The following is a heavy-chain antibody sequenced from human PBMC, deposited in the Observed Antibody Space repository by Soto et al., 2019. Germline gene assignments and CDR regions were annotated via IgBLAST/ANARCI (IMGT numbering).Heavy chain of an antibody. V-gene: IGHV3-30-3*01. J-gene: IGHJ5*02. CDR3: ARVLTYGDPNWFVH. Sequence: QVQLVASGGGVVQPGGSLSLSCATSGFTFTSFTMHWVRQAPGKGLEWIAVMSYDGASTDYADAVKGRFTISRDTAKNTWYLHMSNLSPDDTAMYYCARVLTYGDPNWFVHWGQGNLVTVSS. CDR2: MSYDGAST. D-gene: IGHD4-17*01. CDR1: GFTFTSFT.